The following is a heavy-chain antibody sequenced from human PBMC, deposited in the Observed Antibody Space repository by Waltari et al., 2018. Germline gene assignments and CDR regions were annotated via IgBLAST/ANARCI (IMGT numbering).Heavy chain of an antibody. V-gene: IGHV3-21*01. Sequence: EVQLVESGGGLVKPGGSLRLSCAASGFTFSSYSMNWVRQAPGKGLGWVSSISSSSSYIYYADSVKGRFTISRDNAKNSLYLQMNSLRAEDTAVYYCAREGFDYAFDIWGQGTMVTVSS. D-gene: IGHD3-9*01. J-gene: IGHJ3*02. CDR3: AREGFDYAFDI. CDR1: GFTFSSYS. CDR2: ISSSSSYI.